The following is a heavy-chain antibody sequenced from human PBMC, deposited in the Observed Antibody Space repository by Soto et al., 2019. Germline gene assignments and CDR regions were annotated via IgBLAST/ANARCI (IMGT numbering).Heavy chain of an antibody. D-gene: IGHD6-19*01. CDR3: ARSRSHWLASDS. Sequence: EVQLVESGGGLVKSGGSLTLSCEASGFSFDYFGMTLVRQAPGKGLEWVSFISSSASYIYYADSVKGRFAVSRDNAKKSLNLQMNSLRAEDTAVYYCARSRSHWLASDSWGQGTLVTVSA. CDR1: GFSFDYFG. CDR2: ISSSASYI. V-gene: IGHV3-21*01. J-gene: IGHJ4*02.